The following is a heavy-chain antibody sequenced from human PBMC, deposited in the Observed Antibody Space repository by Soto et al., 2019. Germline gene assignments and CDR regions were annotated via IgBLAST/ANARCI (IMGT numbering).Heavy chain of an antibody. Sequence: ASVKVSCKASRYTFTSYAMHWVRQAPGQRLEWMGWINAGNGNTKYSQKFQGRVTITRDTSASTAYMELSSLRSEDTAVYYCARVGGPPYYDFWSGYYTRWFDPWGQGTLVTVSS. CDR3: ARVGGPPYYDFWSGYYTRWFDP. CDR2: INAGNGNT. V-gene: IGHV1-3*01. CDR1: RYTFTSYA. J-gene: IGHJ5*02. D-gene: IGHD3-3*01.